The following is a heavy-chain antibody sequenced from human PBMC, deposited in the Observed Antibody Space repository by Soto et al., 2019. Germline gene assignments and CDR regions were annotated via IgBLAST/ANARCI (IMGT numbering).Heavy chain of an antibody. V-gene: IGHV3-9*01. Sequence: PGGSLRLSCAASGFTFGDYAMHWVRQAPGKGLEWVSGISWNSGSIGYADSVKGRFTISRDNAKNSLYLQMNSLRAEDTALYYCAKDRLGGSSKHSGFDYWGQGTLVTVSS. CDR3: AKDRLGGSSKHSGFDY. J-gene: IGHJ4*02. CDR2: ISWNSGSI. CDR1: GFTFGDYA. D-gene: IGHD6-6*01.